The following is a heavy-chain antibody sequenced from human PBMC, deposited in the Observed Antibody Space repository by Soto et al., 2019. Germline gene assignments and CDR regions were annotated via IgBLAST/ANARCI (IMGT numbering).Heavy chain of an antibody. J-gene: IGHJ4*02. Sequence: QITLKEPGPTLVKPTQTLTLTCTFSGFSLSTSGVGVGWIRQPPGKALEWLALIYWNDDKRYSTSLKSRLTITKDTSKNQVVLTMTNMDPVDTATYYCAHRQGYVDYWGQGTLVTVSS. CDR3: AHRQGYVDY. CDR1: GFSLSTSGVG. D-gene: IGHD6-13*01. V-gene: IGHV2-5*01. CDR2: IYWNDDK.